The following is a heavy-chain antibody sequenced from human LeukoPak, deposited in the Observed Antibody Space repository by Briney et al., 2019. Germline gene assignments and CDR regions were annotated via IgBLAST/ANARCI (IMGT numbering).Heavy chain of an antibody. V-gene: IGHV1-2*02. CDR3: ARPSSIADQGGFMIVVVKSYYFDY. CDR2: INPNSGGT. J-gene: IGHJ4*02. CDR1: GYTFTGYY. D-gene: IGHD3-22*01. Sequence: ASVKVSCKASGYTFTGYYMHWVRQAPGQGLEWMGWINPNSGGTNYAQKFQGRVTMTRDTSISTAYMELSRLRSDDTAVYYCARPSSIADQGGFMIVVVKSYYFDYWGQGTLVTVSS.